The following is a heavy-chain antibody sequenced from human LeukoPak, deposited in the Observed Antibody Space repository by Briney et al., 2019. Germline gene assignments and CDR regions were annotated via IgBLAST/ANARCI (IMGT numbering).Heavy chain of an antibody. J-gene: IGHJ6*02. CDR3: YYYGMDV. Sequence: GGSLRLSCAASGFTFDDYAMHWVRQAPGKGLEWVSGISWDSGSIGYADSVKGRFTISRDNAKNSLYLQMNSLRAEDTALYYCYYYGMDVWGQGTTVTVSS. CDR1: GFTFDDYA. CDR2: ISWDSGSI. V-gene: IGHV3-9*01.